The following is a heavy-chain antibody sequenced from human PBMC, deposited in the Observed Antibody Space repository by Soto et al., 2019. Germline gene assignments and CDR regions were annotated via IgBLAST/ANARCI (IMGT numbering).Heavy chain of an antibody. Sequence: QVQLQESGPGLVKPSETLSLTCTVSSGSISGSYWAWIRQPPGKGLESIGHIYYTGSTNYSPSLQSRVTMSVDTSKNQFSLKLTSVTAADTAVYYCARHATGGTYPLDYWGQGTLVTVSS. CDR2: IYYTGST. V-gene: IGHV4-59*08. D-gene: IGHD1-26*01. J-gene: IGHJ4*02. CDR1: SGSISGSY. CDR3: ARHATGGTYPLDY.